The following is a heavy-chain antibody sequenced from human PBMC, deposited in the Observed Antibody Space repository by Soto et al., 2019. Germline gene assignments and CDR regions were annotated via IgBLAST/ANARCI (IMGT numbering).Heavy chain of an antibody. D-gene: IGHD6-25*01. Sequence: GSLRLSCAASGFTFSGSDMHWVRQASGKGLEWVGRIRSKANNYAAAYAASVNGRFTISRDDSKNTAYLQMNSLKSEDTAVYYCTRREGIPASPLDVWGQGTTVTVSS. V-gene: IGHV3-73*01. J-gene: IGHJ6*02. CDR2: IRSKANNYAA. CDR1: GFTFSGSD. CDR3: TRREGIPASPLDV.